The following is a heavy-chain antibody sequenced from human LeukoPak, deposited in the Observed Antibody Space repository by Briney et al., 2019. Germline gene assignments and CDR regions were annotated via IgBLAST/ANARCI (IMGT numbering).Heavy chain of an antibody. Sequence: ASVKVSCKASVYTFTSYAMHWVRQAPGQRLEWMGWINAGNGNTKYSQKFQGRVTITRDTSASTAYMELSSLRSEDTAVYYCARTYYDFWSGYCDAFDIWGQGTMVTVSS. CDR2: INAGNGNT. J-gene: IGHJ3*02. V-gene: IGHV1-3*01. CDR3: ARTYYDFWSGYCDAFDI. D-gene: IGHD3-3*01. CDR1: VYTFTSYA.